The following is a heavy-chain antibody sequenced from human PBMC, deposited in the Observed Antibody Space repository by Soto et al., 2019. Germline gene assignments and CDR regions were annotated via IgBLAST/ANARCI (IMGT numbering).Heavy chain of an antibody. D-gene: IGHD6-19*01. V-gene: IGHV3-15*01. Sequence: GGSLRLSCAASGFTFSNAWMSWVRQAPGKGLEWVGRIKSKTDGGTTDYAAPVKGRFTISRDDSKNTLYLQMNSLKTEDTAVYYCTTLRRGQWLVPDYWGQGTLVTVSS. J-gene: IGHJ4*02. CDR1: GFTFSNAW. CDR3: TTLRRGQWLVPDY. CDR2: IKSKTDGGTT.